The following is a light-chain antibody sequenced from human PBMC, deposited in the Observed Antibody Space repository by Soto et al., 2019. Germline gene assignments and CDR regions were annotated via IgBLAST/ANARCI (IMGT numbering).Light chain of an antibody. CDR1: QSVSTN. Sequence: EIVMTQSPAILSVSPGERATLSCRASQSVSTNLAWYQQKPGQAPRLLIYGASTRATGISARFSGSGSGTEFTLTISSLQSEDFAVCYCQEYNNWLIFTFGPGTKLDLK. V-gene: IGKV3-15*01. CDR2: GAS. CDR3: QEYNNWLIFT. J-gene: IGKJ3*01.